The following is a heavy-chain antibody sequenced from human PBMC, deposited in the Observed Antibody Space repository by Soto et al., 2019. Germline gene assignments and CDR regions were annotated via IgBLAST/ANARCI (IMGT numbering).Heavy chain of an antibody. CDR1: GFTFNNKW. Sequence: PGGSLRLSCTASGFTFNNKWMHWVRQAPGKGLVWLSRIDGAAATTNYADSVKGRFTIPRDNAKNIVFLHVNGLTDEDTAVYYCARGGAMGVDYWGQGTLVTVSS. J-gene: IGHJ4*02. V-gene: IGHV3-74*01. CDR3: ARGGAMGVDY. D-gene: IGHD1-26*01. CDR2: IDGAAATT.